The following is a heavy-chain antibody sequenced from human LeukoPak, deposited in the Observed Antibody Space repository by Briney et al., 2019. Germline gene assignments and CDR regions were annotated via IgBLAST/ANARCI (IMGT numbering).Heavy chain of an antibody. CDR3: ARGGIAAAALYNWFDP. CDR2: IYHSGST. CDR1: VGSISSSNW. Sequence: PSGTLSLTCAVSVGSISSSNWWSWVGQPPGKGLEWIGEIYHSGSTNYNPSLKSRVTISVDKSKNQFSLKLSSVTAADTAVYYCARGGIAAAALYNWFDPWGQGTLVTVSS. J-gene: IGHJ5*02. V-gene: IGHV4-4*02. D-gene: IGHD6-13*01.